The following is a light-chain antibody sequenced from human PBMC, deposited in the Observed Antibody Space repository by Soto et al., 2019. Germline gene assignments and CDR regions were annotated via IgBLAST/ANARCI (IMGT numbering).Light chain of an antibody. J-gene: IGKJ2*01. CDR3: HQYDNLPPLYT. V-gene: IGKV1-33*01. Sequence: DIQMTQSPSSLSASVGDRVTITCQASQDISNYLNWYQQKPGKAPKLLTYDAANLETRVPSRFSGSGSGTDFTFTISSLQLEDIATSYCHQYDNLPPLYTFGQRTNLEI. CDR1: QDISNY. CDR2: DAA.